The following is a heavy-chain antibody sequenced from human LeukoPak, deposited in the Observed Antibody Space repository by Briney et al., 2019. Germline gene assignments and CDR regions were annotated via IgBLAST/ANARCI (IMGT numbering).Heavy chain of an antibody. CDR2: TYHSGST. CDR3: VTSTVMDEYCFDY. V-gene: IGHV4-34*01. Sequence: SSETLSLTCAVYGGSFSGYYWSWIRQPPGKGLEWIGETYHSGSTNYNPSLKSRTTISLDKSKNQFSLNMNSVTAADTAVYYCVTSTVMDEYCFDYWAQGTLVTVSS. J-gene: IGHJ4*02. D-gene: IGHD4-17*01. CDR1: GGSFSGYY.